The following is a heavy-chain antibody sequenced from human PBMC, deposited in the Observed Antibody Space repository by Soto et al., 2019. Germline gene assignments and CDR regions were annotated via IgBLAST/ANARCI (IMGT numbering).Heavy chain of an antibody. CDR2: ISDSGGST. V-gene: IGHV3-23*01. D-gene: IGHD2-15*01. CDR1: GYTFSNYA. CDR3: AKARLVFSYFYYGRDV. Sequence: EVQLLESGGGLVQPGGSLRLSCVASGYTFSNYAMSWVRQAPGKGLEWVAGISDSGGSTYHADSVKGRFTISRDNSKNTLYLQMNSLRAEDTAVYYCAKARLVFSYFYYGRDVWGQGTKVTVSS. J-gene: IGHJ6*02.